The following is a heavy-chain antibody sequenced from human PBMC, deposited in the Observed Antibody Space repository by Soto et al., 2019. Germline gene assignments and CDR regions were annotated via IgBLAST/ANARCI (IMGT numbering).Heavy chain of an antibody. CDR1: GGSISSGGYY. CDR3: ARGIAAAGTGYYYMDV. J-gene: IGHJ6*03. CDR2: IYYSGST. V-gene: IGHV4-31*03. Sequence: TLSLTCTVSGGSISSGGYYWSWIRQHPGKGLEWIGYIYYSGSTNYNPSLKSRVTISVDTSKNQFSLKLSSVTAADTAVYYCARGIAAAGTGYYYMDVWGKGTTLTVSS. D-gene: IGHD6-13*01.